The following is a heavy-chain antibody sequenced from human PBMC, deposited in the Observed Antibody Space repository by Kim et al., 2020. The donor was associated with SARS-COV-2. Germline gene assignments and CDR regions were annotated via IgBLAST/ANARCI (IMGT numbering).Heavy chain of an antibody. D-gene: IGHD6-19*01. CDR3: ARGSSGWLRDYFDF. Sequence: GGSLRLSCAASGFTFRTSGMHWVRQAPGKGLEWVAVITYDGTNKYYADSVKGRFTVSRDNSKNTLYLQVNSLKPEDTAVYYCARGSSGWLRDYFDFWGQGTLVTVYS. CDR2: ITYDGTNK. V-gene: IGHV3-30*03. CDR1: GFTFRTSG. J-gene: IGHJ4*02.